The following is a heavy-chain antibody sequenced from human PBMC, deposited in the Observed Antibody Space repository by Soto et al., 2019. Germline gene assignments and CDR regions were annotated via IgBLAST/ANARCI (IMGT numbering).Heavy chain of an antibody. CDR3: ARGLGLGDC. D-gene: IGHD3-9*01. V-gene: IGHV1-46*01. CDR2: INPNGGST. J-gene: IGHJ4*02. Sequence: QVQLVQSGAEVKKPGASVKVSCKASGYTFSSYYIHWVRQAPGQGLEWIGRINPNGGSTNYEQNFNGRLTVTRDEATATVYMELSALTSDDTAMYYCARGLGLGDCWGQGTLVTVSS. CDR1: GYTFSSYY.